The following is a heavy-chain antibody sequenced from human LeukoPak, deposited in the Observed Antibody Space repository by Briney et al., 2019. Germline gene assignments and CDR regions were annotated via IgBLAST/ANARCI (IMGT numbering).Heavy chain of an antibody. Sequence: ASVKVSCKASGGTFSSYAISWVRQAPGQGLEWMGGIIPIFGTANYAQKFQGRVTITTDESTSTAYMELSSLRSEDTAVYYCTRDASRYCSSTSCYPDWGYYYYMDVWGKGTTVTVSS. D-gene: IGHD2-2*01. J-gene: IGHJ6*03. CDR2: IIPIFGTA. CDR3: TRDASRYCSSTSCYPDWGYYYYMDV. V-gene: IGHV1-69*05. CDR1: GGTFSSYA.